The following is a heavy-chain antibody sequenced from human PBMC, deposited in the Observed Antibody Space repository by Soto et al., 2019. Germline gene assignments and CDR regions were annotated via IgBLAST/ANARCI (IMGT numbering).Heavy chain of an antibody. CDR2: TSYDGSNK. CDR3: AKAAAYYYYGMDV. V-gene: IGHV3-30*18. CDR1: GFTFSSFG. Sequence: QVQLVESGGGVVQPGRSLRLSCAASGFTFSSFGIHWVRQAPGKGLEWVAVTSYDGSNKYYADSVKGRFTISRDNSKNTLYLQMNSLRAEDTAVYYCAKAAAYYYYGMDVWGQGTTVTVSS. D-gene: IGHD2-15*01. J-gene: IGHJ6*02.